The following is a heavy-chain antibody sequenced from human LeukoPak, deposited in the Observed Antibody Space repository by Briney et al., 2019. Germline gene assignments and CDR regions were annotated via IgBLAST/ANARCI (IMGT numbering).Heavy chain of an antibody. Sequence: GASVKVSCXASGYTFTSYYMHWVRQAPGQGLEWMGIINPSGGSTSYAQKFQGRVTMTRDTSTSTVYMELSSLRSEDTAVYYCARIVYSSGGEGHAFDIWGQGTMVTVSS. CDR1: GYTFTSYY. J-gene: IGHJ3*02. D-gene: IGHD6-19*01. CDR2: INPSGGST. CDR3: ARIVYSSGGEGHAFDI. V-gene: IGHV1-46*01.